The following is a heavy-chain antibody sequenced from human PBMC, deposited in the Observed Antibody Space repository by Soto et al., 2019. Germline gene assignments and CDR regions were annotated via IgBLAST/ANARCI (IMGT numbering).Heavy chain of an antibody. V-gene: IGHV3-7*01. CDR1: GFMFSSYW. J-gene: IGHJ5*02. Sequence: VQLVESGGGLVEPGGSLRLSCEASGFMFSSYWMSWVRQAPGEGLEWVANIKQDGSEIHYLGSVEGRFTIFRDNARRSLYLQMNSLRAEDTAVYFCASYSGSYFPVGHDRWGQGTLVVVSS. D-gene: IGHD1-26*01. CDR3: ASYSGSYFPVGHDR. CDR2: IKQDGSEI.